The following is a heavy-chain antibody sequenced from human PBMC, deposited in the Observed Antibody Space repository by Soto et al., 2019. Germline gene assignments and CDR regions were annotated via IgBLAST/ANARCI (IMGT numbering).Heavy chain of an antibody. CDR2: IYYSGST. CDR3: ASHDIVATITDY. CDR1: GGSISSGDYY. V-gene: IGHV4-30-4*01. Sequence: SETLSLTCTVSGGSISSGDYYWSWIRQPPGKGLEWIGYIYYSGSTYYNPSLKSRVTISVDTSKDQFSLKLSSVTAADTTVYYCASHDIVATITDYWGQGTLVTVSS. D-gene: IGHD5-12*01. J-gene: IGHJ4*02.